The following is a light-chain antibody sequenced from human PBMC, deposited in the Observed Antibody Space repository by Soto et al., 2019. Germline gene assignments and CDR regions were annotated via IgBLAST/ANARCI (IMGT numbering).Light chain of an antibody. CDR1: SSDIGGYNY. Sequence: QSVLTQPPSASGSPGQSVTISCTGTSSDIGGYNYVSWYQQHPGKAPKLIIYEVSKRPSGVPDRFSGSKSGNTASLTFSGLQAEDEADCYCSSYEGINNVYGFGTGTKLTVL. CDR2: EVS. J-gene: IGLJ1*01. V-gene: IGLV2-8*01. CDR3: SSYEGINNVYG.